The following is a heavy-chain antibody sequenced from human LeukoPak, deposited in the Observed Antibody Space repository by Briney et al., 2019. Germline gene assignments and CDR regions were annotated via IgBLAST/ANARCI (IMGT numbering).Heavy chain of an antibody. CDR1: GGTFTSYA. CDR2: IIPIFGTA. V-gene: IGHV1-69*13. Sequence: SVKVSCKASGGTFTSYAISWVRQAPGQGLEWMGGIIPIFGTANYAQKFQGRVTITADESTSTAYMELSSLRSEDTAVYYCARNVYDSSGSDQGYWGQGTLVTVSS. CDR3: ARNVYDSSGSDQGY. J-gene: IGHJ4*02. D-gene: IGHD3-22*01.